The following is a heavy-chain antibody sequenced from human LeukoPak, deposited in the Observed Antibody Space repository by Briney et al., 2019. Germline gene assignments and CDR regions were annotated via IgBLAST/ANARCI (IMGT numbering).Heavy chain of an antibody. CDR2: ISAGGVST. J-gene: IGHJ3*02. CDR1: GFTFSSNA. Sequence: GGSLRLSCAASGFTFSSNAMSWARQAPGKGLEWVPTISAGGVSTYYADSVKGRFTISRDISKYTLYLQMNSLRAEDTAVYYCAKDPFGFDAFDMWGQGTMVTVSS. V-gene: IGHV3-23*01. D-gene: IGHD3-16*01. CDR3: AKDPFGFDAFDM.